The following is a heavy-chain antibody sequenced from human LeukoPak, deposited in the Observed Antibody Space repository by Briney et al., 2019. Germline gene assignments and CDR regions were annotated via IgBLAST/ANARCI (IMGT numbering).Heavy chain of an antibody. CDR2: KGSSRSYI. V-gene: IGHV3-21*01. CDR3: ARDGIAAVRNTFDI. J-gene: IGHJ3*02. Sequence: GGPVSLLCAACGLNLSSYSMNGVGHPPGKGREGVSYKGSSRSYIYYAGSVKGRFTISRDNATNSLYLQMNSLRAEDTAVYYCARDGIAAVRNTFDIWGQGTMVTASP. D-gene: IGHD6-25*01. CDR1: GLNLSSYS.